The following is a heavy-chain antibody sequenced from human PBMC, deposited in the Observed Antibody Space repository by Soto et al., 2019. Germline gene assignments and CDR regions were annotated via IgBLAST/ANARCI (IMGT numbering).Heavy chain of an antibody. J-gene: IGHJ5*02. Sequence: GGSLRLSCAASGFTFDDYAMHWVRQAPGKGLEWVSGISWNSGSIGYADSVKGRFTISRDNAKNSLYLQMNSLRAEDTALYYCAKDRARWLASGFDPWGQGTLVTVSS. V-gene: IGHV3-9*01. CDR2: ISWNSGSI. D-gene: IGHD6-19*01. CDR3: AKDRARWLASGFDP. CDR1: GFTFDDYA.